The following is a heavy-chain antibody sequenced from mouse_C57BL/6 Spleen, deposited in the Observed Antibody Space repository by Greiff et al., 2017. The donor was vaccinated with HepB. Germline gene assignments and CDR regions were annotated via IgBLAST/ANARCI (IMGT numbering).Heavy chain of an antibody. Sequence: EVQVVESGGGLVQPKGSLKLSCAASGFSFNTYAMNWVRQAPGKGLEWVARIRSKSNNYATYYADSVKDRFTISRDDSESMLYLQMNNLKTEDTAMYYCVRHPPYGYDVGGAMDYWGQGTSVTVSS. CDR2: IRSKSNNYAT. V-gene: IGHV10-1*01. J-gene: IGHJ4*01. CDR3: VRHPPYGYDVGGAMDY. D-gene: IGHD2-2*01. CDR1: GFSFNTYA.